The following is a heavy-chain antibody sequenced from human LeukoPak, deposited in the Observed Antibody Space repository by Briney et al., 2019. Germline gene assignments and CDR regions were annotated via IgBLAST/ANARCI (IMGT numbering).Heavy chain of an antibody. J-gene: IGHJ5*02. D-gene: IGHD3-16*01. V-gene: IGHV1-69*06. Sequence: SVKVSCKASGGTFSSYAISWVRRAPGQGLEWMGGIIPIFGTANYAQKFQGRVTITADKSTSTAYMELSSLRSEDTAVYYCARDRYLGELPPNWFDPWGQGTLVTVSS. CDR3: ARDRYLGELPPNWFDP. CDR2: IIPIFGTA. CDR1: GGTFSSYA.